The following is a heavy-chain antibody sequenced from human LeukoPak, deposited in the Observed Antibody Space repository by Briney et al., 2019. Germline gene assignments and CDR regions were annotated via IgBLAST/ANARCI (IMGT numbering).Heavy chain of an antibody. D-gene: IGHD2-2*01. CDR2: IIPIFGTA. CDR1: GGTFSSYA. J-gene: IGHJ4*02. Sequence: GSSVKVSCKASGGTFSSYAISWVRQAPGQGLEWMGGIIPIFGTANYAQKFQGRVTITADESTSTAYMELSSLRSEDTAVYYCARRGYCSSTSCYVFDYWGQGTLVTVSS. CDR3: ARRGYCSSTSCYVFDY. V-gene: IGHV1-69*01.